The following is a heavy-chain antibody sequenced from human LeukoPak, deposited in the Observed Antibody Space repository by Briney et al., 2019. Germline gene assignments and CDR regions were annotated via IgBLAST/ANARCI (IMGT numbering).Heavy chain of an antibody. V-gene: IGHV4-38-2*02. CDR2: IYHSGST. J-gene: IGHJ4*02. CDR3: ARDHYYGSGSR. CDR1: GYSISSGYY. D-gene: IGHD3-10*01. Sequence: PSETLSLTCTVSGYSISSGYYWGWIRQPPGKGLEWIGSIYHSGSTYYNPSLKSRVTISVDTSKNQFSLKLSSVTAADTAVYYCARDHYYGSGSRWGQGTLVTVSS.